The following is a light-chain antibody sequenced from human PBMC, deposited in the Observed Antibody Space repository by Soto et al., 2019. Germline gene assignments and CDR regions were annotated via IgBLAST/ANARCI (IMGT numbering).Light chain of an antibody. J-gene: IGKJ5*01. CDR2: AAF. Sequence: DVQLTQSPSSLSGSIGDRLTITSLASQSISNYLNWYQQKPGKAPKLLIYAAFSLQSGVPSRFSGSGSGTEFTLTISSLQPEDFATYYCQQSYRTPFTFGQETRLEIK. CDR3: QQSYRTPFT. V-gene: IGKV1-39*01. CDR1: QSISNY.